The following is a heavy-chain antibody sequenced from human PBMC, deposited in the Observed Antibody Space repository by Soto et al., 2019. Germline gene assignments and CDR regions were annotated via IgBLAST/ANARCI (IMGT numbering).Heavy chain of an antibody. CDR3: AKVHYYDGSGSYHYYGMDV. V-gene: IGHV3-23*01. J-gene: IGHJ6*02. CDR1: GFTFRSYA. D-gene: IGHD3-22*01. CDR2: ISGSGGST. Sequence: PGGSLRPSCAASGFTFRSYAMSWVRQAPGKGLEWVSAISGSGGSTYYADSVNGRFTISRDNTKNTLYLQMNSLRADDTAVYYCAKVHYYDGSGSYHYYGMDVWGQGTTVTVSS.